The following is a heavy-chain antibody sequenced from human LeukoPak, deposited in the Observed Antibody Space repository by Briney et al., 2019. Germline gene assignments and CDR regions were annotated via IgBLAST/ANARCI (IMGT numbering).Heavy chain of an antibody. CDR1: GFTFSSYA. CDR2: ISYDGSNK. CDR3: ARAGRGVTLYTDY. J-gene: IGHJ4*02. D-gene: IGHD3-10*01. V-gene: IGHV3-30*04. Sequence: GGSLRLSCAASGFTFSSYAMHWVRQAPGRGLEWVAVISYDGSNKYYADSVKGRFTISRDNSKNTLYLQMNSLRAEDTAVYYCARAGRGVTLYTDYWGQGTLVTVPS.